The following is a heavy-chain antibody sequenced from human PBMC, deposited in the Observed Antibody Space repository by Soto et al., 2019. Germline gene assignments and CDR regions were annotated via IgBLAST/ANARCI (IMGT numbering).Heavy chain of an antibody. CDR1: GFTFSSYA. V-gene: IGHV3-30-3*01. Sequence: QVQLVESGGGVVQPGRSLRLSCAASGFTFSSYAMHWVRQAPGKGLEWVAVISYDGSNKYYADSVKGRFTISRDNSKNTLNLQMNSLRAEDTAVYYCARAQTIQLWLRNWFDPWGQGTLVTVSS. CDR3: ARAQTIQLWLRNWFDP. CDR2: ISYDGSNK. D-gene: IGHD5-18*01. J-gene: IGHJ5*02.